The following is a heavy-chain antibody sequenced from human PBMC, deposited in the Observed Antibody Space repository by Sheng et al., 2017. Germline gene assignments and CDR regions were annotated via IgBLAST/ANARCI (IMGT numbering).Heavy chain of an antibody. V-gene: IGHV3-30*18. CDR3: AKDQGTIAAAGDTGPEIDY. D-gene: IGHD6-13*01. CDR1: GFTFSSYG. Sequence: QVQLVESGGGVVQPGRSLRLSCAASGFTFSSYGMHWVRQAPGKGLEWVAVISYDGSNKYYADSVKGRFTISRDNSKNTLYLQMNSLRAEDTAVYYCAKDQGTIAAAGDTGPEIDYWGQGTLVTVSS. CDR2: ISYDGSNK. J-gene: IGHJ4*02.